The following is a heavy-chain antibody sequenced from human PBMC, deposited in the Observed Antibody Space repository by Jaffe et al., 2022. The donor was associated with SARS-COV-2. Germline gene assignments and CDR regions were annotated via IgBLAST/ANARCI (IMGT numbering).Heavy chain of an antibody. CDR1: GGSISSYY. V-gene: IGHV4-59*08. J-gene: IGHJ6*02. CDR2: IYYSGST. Sequence: QVQLQESGPGLVKPSETLSLTCTVSGGSISSYYWSWIRQPPGKGLEWIGYIYYSGSTNYNPSLKSRVTISVDTSKNQFSLKLSSVTAADTAVYYCARHHSSSRRGSGMDVWGQGTTVTVSS. CDR3: ARHHSSSRRGSGMDV. D-gene: IGHD6-13*01.